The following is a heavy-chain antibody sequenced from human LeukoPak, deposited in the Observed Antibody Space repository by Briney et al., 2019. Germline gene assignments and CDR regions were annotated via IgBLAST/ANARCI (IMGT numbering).Heavy chain of an antibody. V-gene: IGHV4-34*01. CDR2: INQSGRT. D-gene: IGHD6-13*01. CDR3: ARLGYTKSSNYYYYYLDV. J-gene: IGHJ6*03. Sequence: SETLSLTCGVSGASLSGYYWNWIRQPPGKGLEWIGEINQSGRTNYNSSLKSRVTISADMSKNQFSLKLSSVTAADTAAYYCARLGYTKSSNYYYYYLDVWGKGTSVTVSS. CDR1: GASLSGYY.